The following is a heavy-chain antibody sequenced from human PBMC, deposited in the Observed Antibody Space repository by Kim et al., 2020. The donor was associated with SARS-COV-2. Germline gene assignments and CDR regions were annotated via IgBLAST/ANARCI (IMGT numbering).Heavy chain of an antibody. CDR3: ARERVGYSSGWTINYYYGMDV. V-gene: IGHV6-1*01. D-gene: IGHD6-19*01. CDR2: TYYRSKWYN. J-gene: IGHJ6*02. CDR1: GDSVSSNSAA. Sequence: SQTLSLTCAISGDSVSSNSAAWNWIRQSPSRGLEWLGRTYYRSKWYNDYAVSVKSRITINPDTSKNQFSLQLNSVTPEDTAVYYCARERVGYSSGWTINYYYGMDVWGQGTTVTVSS.